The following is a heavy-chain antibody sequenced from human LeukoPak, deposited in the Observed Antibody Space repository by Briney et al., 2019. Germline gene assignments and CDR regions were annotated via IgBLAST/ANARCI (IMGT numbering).Heavy chain of an antibody. CDR3: AREGDSSGYYNWFDP. Sequence: WASVKVSCKASGYTFTSYAMNWVRQAPGQGLEWMGWINTNTGNPTYAQGFTGRFVFSLDTSVSTAYLQISSLKAEDTAVYYCAREGDSSGYYNWFDPWGQGTLVTVSS. CDR2: INTNTGNP. V-gene: IGHV7-4-1*02. J-gene: IGHJ5*02. D-gene: IGHD3-22*01. CDR1: GYTFTSYA.